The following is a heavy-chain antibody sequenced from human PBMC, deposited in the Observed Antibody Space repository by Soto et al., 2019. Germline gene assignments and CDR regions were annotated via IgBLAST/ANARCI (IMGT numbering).Heavy chain of an antibody. V-gene: IGHV1-2*04. CDR1: GYTFTGYY. D-gene: IGHD5-18*01. Sequence: EASVKVSCKASGYTFTGYYMHWVRQAPGQGLEWMGWINPNSGGTNYAQKCQGWVTMTRDTSISTAYMELSRLRSDDTAVYYCARERYSYGPYFDYWGQGTLVTVSS. J-gene: IGHJ4*02. CDR3: ARERYSYGPYFDY. CDR2: INPNSGGT.